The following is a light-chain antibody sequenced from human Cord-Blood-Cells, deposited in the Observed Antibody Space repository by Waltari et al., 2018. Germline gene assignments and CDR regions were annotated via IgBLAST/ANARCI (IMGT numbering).Light chain of an antibody. Sequence: DIVMTQSPDSLAVSLGERANINCKSSQSVLYSSNNKNYLAWYQQKPGQPPKLLIYWASTRESGVPDRFSGSGSGTDVTLTISSLEAEDVAVYYCQQYYSTPYTFGQGTKLEIK. V-gene: IGKV4-1*01. CDR3: QQYYSTPYT. J-gene: IGKJ2*01. CDR1: QSVLYSSNNKNY. CDR2: WAS.